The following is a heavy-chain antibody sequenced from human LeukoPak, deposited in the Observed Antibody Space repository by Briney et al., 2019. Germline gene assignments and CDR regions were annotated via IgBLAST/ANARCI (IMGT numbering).Heavy chain of an antibody. D-gene: IGHD4-23*01. CDR3: VGEDYGGYRFDY. V-gene: IGHV4-59*01. J-gene: IGHJ4*02. CDR1: GGSISSYY. Sequence: KPSETLSLTCTVSGGSISSYYWSWIRQPAGKGLEWLGYIYYSGSTIYNPSLKSRLTISLDTSKNQFSLRLGSVTAADTAVYYCVGEDYGGYRFDYWGQGTLVTVSS. CDR2: IYYSGST.